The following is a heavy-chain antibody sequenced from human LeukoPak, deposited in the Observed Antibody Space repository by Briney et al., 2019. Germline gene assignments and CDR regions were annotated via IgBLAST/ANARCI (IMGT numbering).Heavy chain of an antibody. D-gene: IGHD4-17*01. CDR3: ARDARTVTTLFDY. CDR1: GFTFSSYS. V-gene: IGHV3-21*01. CDR2: ISSSSSYI. J-gene: IGHJ4*02. Sequence: GGSLRLSCAASGFTFSSYSMNWVRQAPGKGLEWVSSISSSSSYIYYADSVKGRFTISRDNAKNSLYLQMNSLRAEDTAVYYYARDARTVTTLFDYWGQGTLVTVSS.